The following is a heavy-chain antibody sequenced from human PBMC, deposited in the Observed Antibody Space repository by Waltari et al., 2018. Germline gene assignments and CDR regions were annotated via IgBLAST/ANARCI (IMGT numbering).Heavy chain of an antibody. CDR2: MSGSGGGT. CDR3: TKSRWDSVIYRHDAFDI. CDR1: GFIFNPYA. V-gene: IGHV3-23*01. J-gene: IGHJ3*02. D-gene: IGHD1-26*01. Sequence: EVQLLESGGGSVQPGGSQRLSCAASGFIFNPYAMSWVRQAPGKGLEWVSAMSGSGGGTYYAEFVKGRFTISRDNSKNTVYLQMNSLTTEDTAVYYCTKSRWDSVIYRHDAFDIWGQGTMVTVSS.